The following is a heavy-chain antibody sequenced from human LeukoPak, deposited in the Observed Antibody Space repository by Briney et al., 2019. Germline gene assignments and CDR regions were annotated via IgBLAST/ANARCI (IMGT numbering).Heavy chain of an antibody. Sequence: PGGSLRLSCAASGFTFSSYWMSWVRQAPGKGMEWVANIKQDGSEKYYVDSVKGRFTISRDHAKNSLYLQMNSLRAEDTAVDYCARVGSVLRYFDWLTDPHYWGQGTLVTVSS. CDR2: IKQDGSEK. CDR3: ARVGSVLRYFDWLTDPHY. V-gene: IGHV3-7*01. J-gene: IGHJ4*02. D-gene: IGHD3-9*01. CDR1: GFTFSSYW.